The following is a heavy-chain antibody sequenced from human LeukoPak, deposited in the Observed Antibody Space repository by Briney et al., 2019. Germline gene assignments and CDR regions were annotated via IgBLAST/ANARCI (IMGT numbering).Heavy chain of an antibody. CDR3: ARDGPLNGDYGWFDP. D-gene: IGHD4-17*01. V-gene: IGHV1-46*01. CDR1: GYTFTSYY. J-gene: IGHJ5*02. Sequence: GASVKVSCKASGYTFTSYYMHWVRQAPGQGLEWMGIINPSGGSTSYAQKFQGRVTMTRDMSTSTVYMELSSLRSEDTAVYYCARDGPLNGDYGWFDPWGQGTLVTVSS. CDR2: INPSGGST.